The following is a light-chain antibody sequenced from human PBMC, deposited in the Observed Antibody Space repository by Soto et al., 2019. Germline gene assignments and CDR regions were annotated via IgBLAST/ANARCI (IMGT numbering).Light chain of an antibody. V-gene: IGKV1-39*01. CDR2: AAS. CDR3: QQSYSTVYT. Sequence: DIQMTQSPSSLSASVGDRVTITCRASQSISSYLNWYQQKPGKAPKLLIYAASSLQSGVPSRFSGRGSGTDFTLTISSLQPEDFATYYCQQSYSTVYTFGQGTQLEIK. CDR1: QSISSY. J-gene: IGKJ2*01.